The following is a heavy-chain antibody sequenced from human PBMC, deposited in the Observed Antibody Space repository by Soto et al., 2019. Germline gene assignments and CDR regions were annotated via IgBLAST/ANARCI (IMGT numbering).Heavy chain of an antibody. Sequence: ESGGGVVQPGRSLRLSCAASGFTFSSYAMHWVRQAPGKGLEWVAVISYDGSNKYYADSVKGRFTISRDNSKNTLYLQMNSLRAEDTAVYYCARSVVYYFDYWGQGTLVTVSS. J-gene: IGHJ4*02. CDR3: ARSVVYYFDY. V-gene: IGHV3-30-3*01. CDR1: GFTFSSYA. CDR2: ISYDGSNK.